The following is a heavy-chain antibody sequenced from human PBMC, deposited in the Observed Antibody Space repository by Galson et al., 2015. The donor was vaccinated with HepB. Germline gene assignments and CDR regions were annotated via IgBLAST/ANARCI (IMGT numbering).Heavy chain of an antibody. CDR1: GFTFSSYA. CDR3: AKDRSHLTFTLFDY. J-gene: IGHJ4*02. CDR2: ISGNGGST. Sequence: SLRLSCAASGFTFSSYAMSWVRQAPGKGLEWVSAISGNGGSTYYADSVKGRFTISRDNSKNTLYLQMNSLRAEDTAVYYCAKDRSHLTFTLFDYWGQGTLVTVSS. V-gene: IGHV3-23*01. D-gene: IGHD3-9*01.